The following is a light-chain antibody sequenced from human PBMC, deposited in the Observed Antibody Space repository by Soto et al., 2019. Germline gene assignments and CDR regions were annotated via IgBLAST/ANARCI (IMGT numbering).Light chain of an antibody. CDR2: MAS. V-gene: IGKV1-5*03. J-gene: IGKJ1*01. CDR1: QNINSW. Sequence: DIRVTQSPSTLSASVGDRVTITCRASQNINSWVAWYQQKPGKAPKVLVYMASTLQTGVPSRFSGSGSGTEFTLTITSLQPDDFATYYCQSYNSYFWTFGQGTKVDIK. CDR3: QSYNSYFWT.